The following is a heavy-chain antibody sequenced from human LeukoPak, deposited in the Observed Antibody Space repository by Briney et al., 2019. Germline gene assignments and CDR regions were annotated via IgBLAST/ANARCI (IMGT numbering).Heavy chain of an antibody. Sequence: TGGSLRLSCAASGFTFDDYAMHWVRQAPGKGLEWVSGISWNSGSIGYAGSVKGRFTISRDNAKNSLYLQMNSLRAEDMALYYCAKAKWGAAFDIWGQGTMVTVSS. CDR3: AKAKWGAAFDI. CDR2: ISWNSGSI. V-gene: IGHV3-9*03. J-gene: IGHJ3*02. D-gene: IGHD3-16*01. CDR1: GFTFDDYA.